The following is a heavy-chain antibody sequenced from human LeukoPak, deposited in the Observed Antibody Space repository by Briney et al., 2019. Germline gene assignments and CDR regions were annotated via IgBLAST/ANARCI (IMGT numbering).Heavy chain of an antibody. Sequence: GGSLRLSCAASGFTFSSYAMHWVRQAPGKGLEWVAVISYDGSNKYYADSVKGRFTISRDNSKNTLYLQMNSLRAEDTAVYYCARDLVAVAGIDAESYYYYGMDVWGQGTTVTVSS. CDR1: GFTFSSYA. D-gene: IGHD6-19*01. J-gene: IGHJ6*02. CDR3: ARDLVAVAGIDAESYYYYGMDV. CDR2: ISYDGSNK. V-gene: IGHV3-30-3*01.